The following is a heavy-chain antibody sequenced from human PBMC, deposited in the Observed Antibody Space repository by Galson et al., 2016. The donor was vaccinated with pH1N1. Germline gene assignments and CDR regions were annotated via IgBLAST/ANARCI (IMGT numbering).Heavy chain of an antibody. V-gene: IGHV3-48*01. CDR1: GFTFSDYS. Sequence: SLRLSCAASGFTFSDYSMNWVRQAPGKGLEWLSYFGAGHDIYYADSVKGRFTISRDNGRNSLYLQMNSLRAEDTAVYYCVRDNWGLDYWGQGTLVTVSS. CDR3: VRDNWGLDY. D-gene: IGHD7-27*01. CDR2: FGAGHDI. J-gene: IGHJ4*02.